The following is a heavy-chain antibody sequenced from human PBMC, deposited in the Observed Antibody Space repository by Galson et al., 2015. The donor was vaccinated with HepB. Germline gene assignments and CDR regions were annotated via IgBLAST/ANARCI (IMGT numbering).Heavy chain of an antibody. Sequence: SLRLSCAASGFTFSDYYMSWIRQAPGKGLEWVSYISSSSTYTNYADSVKGRFTISRDNAKKSMYLQINSLRAEDTAGYYVARVADADYGDHSHFDYWGQGTLVTVSS. CDR3: ARVADADYGDHSHFDY. J-gene: IGHJ4*02. V-gene: IGHV3-11*06. CDR1: GFTFSDYY. D-gene: IGHD4-17*01. CDR2: ISSSSTYT.